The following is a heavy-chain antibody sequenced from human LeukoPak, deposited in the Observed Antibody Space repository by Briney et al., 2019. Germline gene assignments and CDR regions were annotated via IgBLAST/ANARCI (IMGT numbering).Heavy chain of an antibody. J-gene: IGHJ1*01. CDR1: GYTFTSYG. CDR3: ARSCSSTSCYRYFQH. D-gene: IGHD2-2*02. Sequence: ASVKVSCKASGYTFTSYGISWVRQAPGQGLEWIGWISAYNGNTNYAQKLQGRVTMTTDASTSTAYMELRSLRSDDTAVYYCARSCSSTSCYRYFQHWGQGTLVTVSS. CDR2: ISAYNGNT. V-gene: IGHV1-18*01.